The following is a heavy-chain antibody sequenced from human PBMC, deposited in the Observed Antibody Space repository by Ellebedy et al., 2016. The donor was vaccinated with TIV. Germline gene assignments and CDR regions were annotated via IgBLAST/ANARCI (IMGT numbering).Heavy chain of an antibody. CDR1: GFSFSNYV. J-gene: IGHJ2*01. V-gene: IGHV3-33*01. Sequence: GGSLRLSCAASGFSFSNYVMHWVRQAPGKGLEWVAVVWSDGSNKYYIDSVKGRFTISRDNSKNTLYLQMNSLISDDTAVYYCARDGGNPRSWLFDLWGRGTLVTVSS. CDR3: ARDGGNPRSWLFDL. CDR2: VWSDGSNK. D-gene: IGHD4-23*01.